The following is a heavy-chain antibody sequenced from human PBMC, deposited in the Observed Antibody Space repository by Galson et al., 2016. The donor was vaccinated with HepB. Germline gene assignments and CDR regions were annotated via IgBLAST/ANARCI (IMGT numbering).Heavy chain of an antibody. CDR1: GFSLTTDGMC. J-gene: IGHJ3*02. Sequence: PALVHPTQTLTLTCTFSGFSLTTDGMCVSWIRQPPGKPLEWLALIDWDDDKYYSPSLQTRLIISKETSNNQVVLTMTALDPVDTAAYYCARTTLTTVTSYPFDIWGQGTVVTVSS. CDR2: IDWDDDK. CDR3: ARTTLTTVTSYPFDI. D-gene: IGHD4-17*01. V-gene: IGHV2-70*01.